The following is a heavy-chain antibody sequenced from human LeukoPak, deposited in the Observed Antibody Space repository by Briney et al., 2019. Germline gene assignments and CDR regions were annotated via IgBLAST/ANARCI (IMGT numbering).Heavy chain of an antibody. CDR3: AKDGVNGGLFKY. V-gene: IGHV3-30*18. D-gene: IGHD4-23*01. CDR2: ISYDGNTK. CDR1: GFTFSNYN. J-gene: IGHJ4*02. Sequence: GRPLRLSCAASGFTFSNYNVHWVRQAPGKGLEWVTVISYDGNTKYYADSVKGRFTVSRDTSKNALYLQMYSLRAEDTAVYYCAKDGVNGGLFKYWGQGTLVTVSS.